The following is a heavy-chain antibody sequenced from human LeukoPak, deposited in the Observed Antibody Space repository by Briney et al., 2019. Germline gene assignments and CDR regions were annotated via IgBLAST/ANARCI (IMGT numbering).Heavy chain of an antibody. CDR2: IYYSGST. Sequence: PSETLSLTCTVSGGSISSYYWSWIRQPEPAGKGLEWIGSIYYSGSTYYNPSLKSRVTISVDTSKNQFSLKLSSVTAADTAVYYCARSPPPRVVVITLYYFDYWGQGTLVTVSS. V-gene: IGHV4-4*07. J-gene: IGHJ4*02. CDR3: ARSPPPRVVVITLYYFDY. CDR1: GGSISSYY. D-gene: IGHD3-22*01.